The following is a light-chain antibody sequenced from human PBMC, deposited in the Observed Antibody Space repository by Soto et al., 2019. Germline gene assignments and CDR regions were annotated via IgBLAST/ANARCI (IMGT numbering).Light chain of an antibody. V-gene: IGKV3-20*01. CDR2: DAS. J-gene: IGKJ1*01. CDR3: QQYGTSPPT. Sequence: EIVLTQSPDTLSLSPGERATLSCRASQSVSRTYLAWYQQKPGQAPRLLIYDASNRATGFPDRFSGSGSGTEFTLTISRLEPEDFAVYYCQQYGTSPPTFGQGTKVDIK. CDR1: QSVSRTY.